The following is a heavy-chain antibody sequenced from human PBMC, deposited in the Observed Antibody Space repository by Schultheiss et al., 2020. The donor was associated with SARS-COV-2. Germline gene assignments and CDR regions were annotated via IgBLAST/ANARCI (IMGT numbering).Heavy chain of an antibody. CDR2: ISGSGGST. CDR1: GFTFDDYA. J-gene: IGHJ5*02. D-gene: IGHD6-13*01. CDR3: AKDRTGYSSSWTWFDP. V-gene: IGHV3-23*01. Sequence: GGSLRLSCAASGFTFDDYAMHWVRQAPGKGLEWVSGISGSGGSTYYADSVKGRFTISRDNSKNTLYLQMNSLRAEDTAVYYCAKDRTGYSSSWTWFDPWGQGTLVTVSS.